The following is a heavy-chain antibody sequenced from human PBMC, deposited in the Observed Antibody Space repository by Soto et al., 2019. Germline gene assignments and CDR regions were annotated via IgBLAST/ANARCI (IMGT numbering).Heavy chain of an antibody. Sequence: ASVKVSCKVSGYTLTELSMHWVRQAPGKGLEWMGGFDPEDGETIYAQKFQGRVTMTEDTSTDTAYMELSSLRSEDTAVYYCATAGYCSSTSCYGSYYYMDVWGKGTTVTVSS. CDR1: GYTLTELS. J-gene: IGHJ6*03. V-gene: IGHV1-24*01. CDR2: FDPEDGET. CDR3: ATAGYCSSTSCYGSYYYMDV. D-gene: IGHD2-2*03.